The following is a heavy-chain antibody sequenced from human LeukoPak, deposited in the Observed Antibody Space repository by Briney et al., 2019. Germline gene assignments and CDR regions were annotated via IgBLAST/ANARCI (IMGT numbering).Heavy chain of an antibody. CDR2: ISSSGSTI. CDR3: ARDPVYCSSTSCSVGDYYGMDV. CDR1: GFTFSDYY. J-gene: IGHJ6*02. V-gene: IGHV3-11*01. D-gene: IGHD2-2*01. Sequence: PGGSLRLSCAASGFTFSDYYMSWIRQAPGKGLEWVSYISSSGSTIYYADSVKGRFTISRDNAKNSLYLQMNSLRAEDTAVYYCARDPVYCSSTSCSVGDYYGMDVWGQGTTVTVSS.